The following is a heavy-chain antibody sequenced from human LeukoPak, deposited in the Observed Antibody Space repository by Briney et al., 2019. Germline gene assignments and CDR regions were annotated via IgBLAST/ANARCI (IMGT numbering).Heavy chain of an antibody. CDR2: ISSSSSYI. CDR1: GFTFSSYG. J-gene: IGHJ4*02. D-gene: IGHD3-3*01. CDR3: ARRDVLEWLMDY. V-gene: IGHV3-21*01. Sequence: PGGSLRLSCAASGFTFSSYGMHWVRQAPGKGLEWVSSISSSSSYIYYADSVKGRFTISRDNAKNSLYLQMNSLRAEDTAVYYCARRDVLEWLMDYWGQGTLVTVSS.